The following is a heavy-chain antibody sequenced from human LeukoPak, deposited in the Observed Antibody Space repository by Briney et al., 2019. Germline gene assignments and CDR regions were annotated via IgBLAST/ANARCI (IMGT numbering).Heavy chain of an antibody. CDR3: ARVHGDYVDY. CDR2: IYYSGST. CDR1: GGSIGSYY. D-gene: IGHD2-8*01. V-gene: IGHV4-59*01. Sequence: SETLSLTCTVSGGSIGSYYWSWIRQPPGKGLKWIGYIYYSGSTNYNPSLKSRVTMSVDTSKNQFSLKLSSVTAADTAVYYCARVHGDYVDYWGQGTLVTVSS. J-gene: IGHJ4*02.